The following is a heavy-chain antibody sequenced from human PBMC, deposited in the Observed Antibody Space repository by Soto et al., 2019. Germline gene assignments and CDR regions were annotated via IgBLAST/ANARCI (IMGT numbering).Heavy chain of an antibody. CDR3: PPLPADPRASFDY. V-gene: IGHV3-49*04. J-gene: IGHJ4*02. Sequence: PGGSLRLSCTTSGFSFGEYAMSWVRQAPGKGLEWVGFIRSKRYGGTAEYAASVKGGISISRGDSKSIAYLEMNSLKTEDAAVYYCPPLPADPRASFDYWGQGILV. CDR2: IRSKRYGGTA. D-gene: IGHD3-10*01. CDR1: GFSFGEYA.